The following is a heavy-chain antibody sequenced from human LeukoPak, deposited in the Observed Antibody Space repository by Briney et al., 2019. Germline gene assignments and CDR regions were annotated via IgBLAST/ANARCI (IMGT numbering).Heavy chain of an antibody. CDR1: GGSISSYY. D-gene: IGHD3-9*01. Sequence: SETLSLTCTVSGGSISSYYWSWIRQPPGKGLEWIGEINHSGSTNYNPSLKSRVTISVDTSKNQFSLKLSSVTAADTAVYYCARRDYDILTDNYWGQGTLVTVSS. J-gene: IGHJ4*02. V-gene: IGHV4-34*01. CDR2: INHSGST. CDR3: ARRDYDILTDNY.